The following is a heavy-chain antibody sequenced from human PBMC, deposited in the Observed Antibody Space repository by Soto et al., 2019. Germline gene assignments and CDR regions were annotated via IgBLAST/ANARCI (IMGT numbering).Heavy chain of an antibody. Sequence: QVQLQESGPGLVKPSETLSLTCTVSGGSISSYYWTSIRQPPGKGLEWIGYIYYSGSTNYNPSLQSRVSISVDTSKNQFSLKLSPLTAADTAVYYCARRWGTYFDYWGQGTLVTVSS. CDR2: IYYSGST. CDR3: ARRWGTYFDY. V-gene: IGHV4-59*01. D-gene: IGHD7-27*01. J-gene: IGHJ4*02. CDR1: GGSISSYY.